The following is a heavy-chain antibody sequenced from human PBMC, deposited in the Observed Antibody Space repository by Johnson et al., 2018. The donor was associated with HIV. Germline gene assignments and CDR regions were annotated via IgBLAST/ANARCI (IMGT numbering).Heavy chain of an antibody. Sequence: VQLVESGGGLVQPGRSVRLSCAASGFTFDDYAMHWVRQAPGKGLEWVSGISWNSGSIVYAASVKGRFTISRGNAKNSLYLQMNSLRAEDTALYYCAKGVGSIGGAFDIWGQGTMVSVSS. D-gene: IGHD3-10*01. CDR1: GFTFDDYA. CDR2: ISWNSGSI. J-gene: IGHJ3*02. V-gene: IGHV3-9*01. CDR3: AKGVGSIGGAFDI.